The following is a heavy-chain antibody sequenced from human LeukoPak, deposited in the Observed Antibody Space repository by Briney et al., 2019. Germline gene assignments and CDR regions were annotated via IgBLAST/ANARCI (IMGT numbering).Heavy chain of an antibody. CDR1: GDSVSNYY. D-gene: IGHD2-2*02. J-gene: IGHJ4*02. CDR3: ARGLYRYGRSTFDY. V-gene: IGHV4-59*08. CDR2: FSHSGGT. Sequence: SETLSLTCTVSGDSVSNYYWIWLRQPPGKGLEWIGYFSHSGGTSYNPSLKSRVTISVDRSNNQFSLKLTSVTAADTAVYYCARGLYRYGRSTFDYWGQGTLVTVSS.